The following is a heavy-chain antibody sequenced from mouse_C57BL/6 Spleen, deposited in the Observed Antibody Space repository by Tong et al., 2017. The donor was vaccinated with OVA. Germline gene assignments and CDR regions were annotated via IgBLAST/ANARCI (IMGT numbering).Heavy chain of an antibody. Sequence: EVQLQESGPELVKPGASVKIPCKASGYTFTDYNMDWVKQSHGKSLEWIGNINPSNGGTNYNEKFKSKATLTVDKSSSTAYMQLSSLTSEDSAVYYCARWGITTVVARTYWGQGTLVTVSA. D-gene: IGHD1-1*01. J-gene: IGHJ3*01. CDR2: INPSNGGT. V-gene: IGHV1-18*01. CDR3: ARWGITTVVARTY. CDR1: GYTFTDYN.